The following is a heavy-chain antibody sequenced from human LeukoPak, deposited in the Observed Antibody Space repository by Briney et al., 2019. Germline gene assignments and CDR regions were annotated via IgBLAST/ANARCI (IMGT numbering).Heavy chain of an antibody. CDR2: MNPNSGNT. J-gene: IGHJ5*02. CDR3: ARGISGSSSWNTRWFDP. Sequence: GASVKVSCKASGYTFTSYDINWVRQATGQGLEWMGWMNPNSGNTGYAQKFQGRVTITRNTSISTAYMELSSLRSEDTAVYYCARGISGSSSWNTRWFDPWGQGTLVTVSS. CDR1: GYTFTSYD. V-gene: IGHV1-8*03. D-gene: IGHD6-13*01.